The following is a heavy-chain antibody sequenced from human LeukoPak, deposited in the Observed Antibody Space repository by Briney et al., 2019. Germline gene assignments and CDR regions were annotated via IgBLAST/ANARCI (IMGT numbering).Heavy chain of an antibody. CDR2: IYPSGST. J-gene: IGHJ3*02. Sequence: PSQTLSLTCTVSGGSISSGGYYWSWIRQPAGKGLEWIGRIYPSGSTNYNPSLKSRVSMSIDTSKNHFSLNLTSVTAADTAIYYCARDVRVAGFDIWGQGTMVTVSS. CDR3: ARDVRVAGFDI. D-gene: IGHD3-3*01. V-gene: IGHV4-61*02. CDR1: GGSISSGGYY.